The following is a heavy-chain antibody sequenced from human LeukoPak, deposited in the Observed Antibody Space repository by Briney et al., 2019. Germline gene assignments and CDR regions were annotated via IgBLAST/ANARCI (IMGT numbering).Heavy chain of an antibody. D-gene: IGHD3-10*01. V-gene: IGHV3-23*01. Sequence: GGSLRLSCPASGFTFSSYAMSWVRQAPGKGLEWVSAISGSGGSTYYADSVKGRFTISRDNSKNTLYLQMNSLRTEDTAVYYCAKDPSPRWFRDLGYFQHWGQGTLVTVSS. CDR1: GFTFSSYA. CDR3: AKDPSPRWFRDLGYFQH. CDR2: ISGSGGST. J-gene: IGHJ1*01.